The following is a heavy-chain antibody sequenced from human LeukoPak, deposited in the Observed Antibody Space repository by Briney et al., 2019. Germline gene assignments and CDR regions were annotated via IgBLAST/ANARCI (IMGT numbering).Heavy chain of an antibody. D-gene: IGHD1-1*01. Sequence: GASVKVSCKASGYTFTAYFMHWVRQAPGQGLEWMGRINPNSGDTNYSQKFQGRVTMTRDTSFSTAHMELSSLRSDDTAMYYCARDRGLNDGMSGYWGQGTLVTVSS. J-gene: IGHJ4*02. CDR1: GYTFTAYF. V-gene: IGHV1-2*06. CDR3: ARDRGLNDGMSGY. CDR2: INPNSGDT.